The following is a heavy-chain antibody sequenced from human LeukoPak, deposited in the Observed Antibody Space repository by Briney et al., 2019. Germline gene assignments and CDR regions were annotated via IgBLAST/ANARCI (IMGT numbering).Heavy chain of an antibody. CDR3: ARPLNYRSGSYGDWFDP. D-gene: IGHD2-15*01. CDR1: GYSFTSYW. J-gene: IGHJ5*02. V-gene: IGHV5-51*01. CDR2: IYPGDSDT. Sequence: GESLKISCKGSGYSFTSYWIAWVRQMPGKGLEWIGIIYPGDSDTRYSPSFQGQVTISADKSISTAYLQWSSLKASDTAMYYCARPLNYRSGSYGDWFDPWGQGTLVTVSS.